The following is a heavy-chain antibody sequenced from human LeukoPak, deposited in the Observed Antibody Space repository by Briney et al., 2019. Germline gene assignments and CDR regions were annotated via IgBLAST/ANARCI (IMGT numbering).Heavy chain of an antibody. J-gene: IGHJ6*02. CDR2: ITPILGIA. Sequence: SVKVSCKASGGTFSSYAISWVRQAPGQGLEWMGRITPILGIANYAQKFQGRVTITADKSTSTAYMELSSLRSEDTAVYYCARGFHGDYAYYYYGMDVWGQGTTVTVSS. CDR3: ARGFHGDYAYYYYGMDV. V-gene: IGHV1-69*04. D-gene: IGHD4-17*01. CDR1: GGTFSSYA.